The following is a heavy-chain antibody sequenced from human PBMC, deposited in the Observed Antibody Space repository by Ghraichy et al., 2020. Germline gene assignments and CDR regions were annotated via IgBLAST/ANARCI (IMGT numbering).Heavy chain of an antibody. CDR2: IKQDGTEE. J-gene: IGHJ6*02. Sequence: ETLSLTCAASGFPFRGYWMTWVRRAPGKGLEWVASIKQDGTEEKYLDSVKGRFTISRDNPKNSLYLQMNSLRDEDTAVYYCAKNIVVAGKILYYYYGMDVWAKGPRSPSP. CDR3: AKNIVVAGKILYYYYGMDV. V-gene: IGHV3-7*01. CDR1: GFPFRGYW. D-gene: IGHD6-19*01.